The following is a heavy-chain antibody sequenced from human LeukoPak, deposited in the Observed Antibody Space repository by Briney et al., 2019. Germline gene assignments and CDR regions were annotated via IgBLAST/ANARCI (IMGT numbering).Heavy chain of an antibody. CDR2: IYSGGST. Sequence: GGSLRLSCAASGFXVSSNYISWVRQAPGKGLEWVSVIYSGGSTYYADSVKGRFTISRDNSKNTLYLQMNSLRAEDTAVYYCARAQLGDYYGMDVWGQGTTVTVSS. J-gene: IGHJ6*02. V-gene: IGHV3-66*01. D-gene: IGHD5-24*01. CDR3: ARAQLGDYYGMDV. CDR1: GFXVSSNY.